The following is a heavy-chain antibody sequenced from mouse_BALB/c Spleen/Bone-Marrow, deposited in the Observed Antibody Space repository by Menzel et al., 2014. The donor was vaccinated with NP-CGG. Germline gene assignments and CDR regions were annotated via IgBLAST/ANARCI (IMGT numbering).Heavy chain of an antibody. D-gene: IGHD2-1*01. CDR2: IRNKANGYTT. CDR1: GFTFTDHY. Sequence: EVQGVESEGGLVQPGGFLRLSCATSGFTFTDHYMSWVRQPPGKALEWLGFIRNKANGYTTEYGASVKGRFTISRDNSQSIVYLQMNTLRAEDSATYYCARDYLYYFDYWGQGTTLTVSS. V-gene: IGHV7-3*02. J-gene: IGHJ2*01. CDR3: ARDYLYYFDY.